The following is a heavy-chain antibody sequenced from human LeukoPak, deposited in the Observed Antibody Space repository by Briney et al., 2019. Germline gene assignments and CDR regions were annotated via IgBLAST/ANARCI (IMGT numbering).Heavy chain of an antibody. CDR2: IYSGGST. CDR1: GFTVSSNY. J-gene: IGHJ4*02. V-gene: IGHV3-53*01. Sequence: GGSLRLSCAASGFTVSSNYMSWVRQAPGKGLEWVSVIYSGGSTYYADSVKGRFTISRDNSKNTLYLQINSLRAEDTAVYYYVRDRLHYGEYEKTFDHWGQGTLVTVSS. CDR3: VRDRLHYGEYEKTFDH. D-gene: IGHD4-17*01.